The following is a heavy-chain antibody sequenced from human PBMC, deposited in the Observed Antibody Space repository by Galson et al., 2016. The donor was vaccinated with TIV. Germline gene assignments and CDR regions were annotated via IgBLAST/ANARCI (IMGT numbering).Heavy chain of an antibody. J-gene: IGHJ2*01. CDR2: LTNGDSI. D-gene: IGHD3-16*01. CDR3: AKDPTIMGIQDWYFDL. Sequence: SLRLSCAASGLTIRTFAMSWVRQAPGKGLEWVSTLTNGDSIYYADSVTGRFTISRDSSQNTLFLHMNSLRDEDTAVYFCAKDPTIMGIQDWYFDLWGRGTLVTVSS. V-gene: IGHV3-23*01. CDR1: GLTIRTFA.